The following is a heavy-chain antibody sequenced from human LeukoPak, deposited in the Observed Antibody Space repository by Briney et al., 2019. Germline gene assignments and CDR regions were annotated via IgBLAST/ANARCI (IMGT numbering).Heavy chain of an antibody. J-gene: IGHJ4*02. CDR3: ARDQRGSGGLDY. V-gene: IGHV1-2*02. CDR1: GYTFTVYN. Sequence: ASVNVSSTASGYTFTVYNMHRVRHAPGPGLGWVGWINPNSGGTNYAQTCHGRVTITRDTSISTAYMELSRLRTDDTAVYYCARDQRGSGGLDYWGQGTLVTVSS. CDR2: INPNSGGT. D-gene: IGHD3-10*01.